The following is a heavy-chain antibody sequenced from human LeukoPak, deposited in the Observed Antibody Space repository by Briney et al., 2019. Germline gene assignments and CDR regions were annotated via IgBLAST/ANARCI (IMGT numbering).Heavy chain of an antibody. CDR2: SNPSGDST. CDR3: AIPRGSDYYYYYMDV. CDR1: GYTFTNYY. V-gene: IGHV1-46*01. D-gene: IGHD3-10*01. J-gene: IGHJ6*03. Sequence: GASVKVSCKASGYTFTNYYIHWVRQAPGHGLEWMGISNPSGDSTNYAQKFQGRVTMTRDTSTSTVYMDLSSLRSEDTAVYYCAIPRGSDYYYYYMDVWGKGTTVTVSS.